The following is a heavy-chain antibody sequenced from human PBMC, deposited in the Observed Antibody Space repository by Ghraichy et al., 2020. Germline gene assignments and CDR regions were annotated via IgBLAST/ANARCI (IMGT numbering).Heavy chain of an antibody. CDR3: ARGSGSYYGGWGHFYYGMDV. Sequence: GGSLRLSCAASGFTFSSYSMNWVRQAPGKGLEWVSYISSSSSTIYYADSVKGRFTISRDNAKSSLSLQMNSLRDEDTAVYYCARGSGSYYGGWGHFYYGMDVWGQGTTVTVSS. CDR2: ISSSSSTI. V-gene: IGHV3-48*02. J-gene: IGHJ6*02. CDR1: GFTFSSYS. D-gene: IGHD1-26*01.